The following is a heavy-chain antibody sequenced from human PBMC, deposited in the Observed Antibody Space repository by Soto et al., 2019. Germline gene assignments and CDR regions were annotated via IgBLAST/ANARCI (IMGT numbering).Heavy chain of an antibody. Sequence: GSLRLSCAASGFSFTNYGMHWVRQAPGRGPEWVAVIWYDGSNKYYADSVKGRFAISKDNSQNTLYLQMNNLRPEDTAVYYCTRDPYGGSRYYFDSWGQGTLVTVSS. CDR1: GFSFTNYG. V-gene: IGHV3-33*01. CDR3: TRDPYGGSRYYFDS. D-gene: IGHD1-26*01. J-gene: IGHJ4*02. CDR2: IWYDGSNK.